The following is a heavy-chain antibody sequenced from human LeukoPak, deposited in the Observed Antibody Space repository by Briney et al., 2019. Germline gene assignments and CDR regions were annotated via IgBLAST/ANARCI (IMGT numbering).Heavy chain of an antibody. CDR1: GFTFSSYA. J-gene: IGHJ6*03. D-gene: IGHD2-2*01. CDR2: IRGSGGTT. V-gene: IGHV3-23*01. CDR3: AKAVVPPAIDYYYYYMDV. Sequence: GGSLRLSCTASGFTFSSYAMSWVRQAPGMGLEWVSAIRGSGGTTYYADSVKGRFTIYRDNSKNTLYLQMNSPRAEDTAVYYCAKAVVPPAIDYYYYYMDVWGKGTTVTVSS.